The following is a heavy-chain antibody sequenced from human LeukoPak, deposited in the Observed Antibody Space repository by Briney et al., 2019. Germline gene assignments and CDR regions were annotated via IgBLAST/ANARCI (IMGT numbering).Heavy chain of an antibody. CDR1: GYIFTSYY. Sequence: ASVKVSCTASGYIFTSYYMYWVRQAPGQGLEWMGIINPSGGSIRYAQKFQGRVTMTRDTSTSTVYMELSSLRSEDTAVYYCARDRSGEWELLSGWWFDPWGQGTLVTVSS. V-gene: IGHV1-46*01. J-gene: IGHJ5*02. CDR3: ARDRSGEWELLSGWWFDP. D-gene: IGHD1-26*01. CDR2: INPSGGSI.